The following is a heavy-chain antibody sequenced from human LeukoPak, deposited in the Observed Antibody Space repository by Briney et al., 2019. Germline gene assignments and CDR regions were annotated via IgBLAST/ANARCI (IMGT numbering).Heavy chain of an antibody. J-gene: IGHJ4*02. CDR2: IQQDGSAK. CDR1: GFTFSTSW. V-gene: IGHV3-7*01. D-gene: IGHD3-22*01. Sequence: GGSLRLSCAASGFTFSTSWMSWVRQAPGKRLEWVANIQQDGSAKYYVDSVKGRFTISRDNAKNSLYLQMNSLRAEDTAVYYCARFSLYDNSGYYSWLFDFWGQGTLVTASS. CDR3: ARFSLYDNSGYYSWLFDF.